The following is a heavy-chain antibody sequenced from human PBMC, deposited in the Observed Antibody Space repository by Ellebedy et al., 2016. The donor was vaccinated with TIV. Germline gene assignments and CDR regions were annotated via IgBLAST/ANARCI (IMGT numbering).Heavy chain of an antibody. V-gene: IGHV3-7*01. CDR2: INQDATKT. CDR1: GFSFRNYW. J-gene: IGHJ3*02. D-gene: IGHD4-17*01. Sequence: GESLKIFCAASGFSFRNYWMTWVRQAPGKGLEWVANINQDATKTFYVDSVEGRFTISRDNAKNSLFLQMNSLGVEDTAVYYCATDGSYGDYLSPAHASVMWGQGTLVSVSS. CDR3: ATDGSYGDYLSPAHASVM.